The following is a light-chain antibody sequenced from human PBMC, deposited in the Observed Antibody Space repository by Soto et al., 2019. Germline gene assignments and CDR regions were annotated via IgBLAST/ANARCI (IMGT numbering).Light chain of an antibody. V-gene: IGKV1-9*01. CDR2: GAS. J-gene: IGKJ5*01. CDR3: QQLNSYPRT. CDR1: QGISSS. Sequence: IQLTQSPSSLFASVGDRVTITCRASQGISSSLAWYQQKPGKVPKLLIYGASTLQSGVPSRFSGSGSGTDFTLTINSLQPEDFATYYCQQLNSYPRTFGQGTRLEIK.